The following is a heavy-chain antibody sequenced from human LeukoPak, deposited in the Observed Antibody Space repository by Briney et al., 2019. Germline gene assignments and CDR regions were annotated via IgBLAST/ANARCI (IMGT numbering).Heavy chain of an antibody. J-gene: IGHJ6*02. Sequence: PGGSLGLSCAASGFTFSSYGMHWVRQAPGKGLEWVAVISYDGSNKYYADSVKGRFTISRDNSKNTLYLQMNSLRAEDTAVYYCAKDLPRGQYPYYYYYYGMDVWGQGTTVTVSS. CDR1: GFTFSSYG. CDR2: ISYDGSNK. CDR3: AKDLPRGQYPYYYYYYGMDV. V-gene: IGHV3-30*18. D-gene: IGHD4-11*01.